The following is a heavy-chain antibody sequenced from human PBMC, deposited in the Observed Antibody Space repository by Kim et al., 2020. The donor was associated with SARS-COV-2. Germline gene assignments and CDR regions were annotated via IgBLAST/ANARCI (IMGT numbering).Heavy chain of an antibody. J-gene: IGHJ4*02. CDR2: IYSGGSST. Sequence: GGSLRLSCAASGFTFSSYAMSWVRQAPGKGLEWVSVIYSGGSSTYYADSVKGRFTISRDNSKNTLYLQMNSLRAEDTAVYYCAKAPYSGSYGYFDYWGQGTLVTVSS. CDR1: GFTFSSYA. D-gene: IGHD1-26*01. CDR3: AKAPYSGSYGYFDY. V-gene: IGHV3-23*03.